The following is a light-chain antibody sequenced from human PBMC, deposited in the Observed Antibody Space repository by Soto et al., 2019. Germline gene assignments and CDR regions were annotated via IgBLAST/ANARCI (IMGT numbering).Light chain of an antibody. CDR1: QSIDYD. CDR2: GAS. CDR3: QQYSNWRT. Sequence: DIIMTQSPANVSVFPGEGATLSCRASQSIDYDLAWYQHKPGQVPRLLIYGASTRATGVPARFSGSGSGTEFTLTITSLQSEDSAVYYCQQYSNWRTFGQGTKVDI. V-gene: IGKV3-15*01. J-gene: IGKJ1*01.